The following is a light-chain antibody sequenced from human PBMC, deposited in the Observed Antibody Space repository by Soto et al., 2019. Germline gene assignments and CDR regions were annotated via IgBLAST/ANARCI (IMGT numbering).Light chain of an antibody. V-gene: IGLV2-14*01. CDR1: SSDVGGYNY. J-gene: IGLJ2*01. CDR2: EVF. CDR3: ISYTSSSSLV. Sequence: QSALTQPASVSGSPGQSITISCTGSSSDVGGYNYVSWYQQHPGKAPKIIIYEVFNRPSGVSDRFSGSKSGNTASLTISGLQAEDEASYFCISYTSSSSLVFGGGTKVTVL.